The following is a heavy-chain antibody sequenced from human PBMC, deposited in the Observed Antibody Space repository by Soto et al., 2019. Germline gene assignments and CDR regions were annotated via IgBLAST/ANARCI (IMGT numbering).Heavy chain of an antibody. J-gene: IGHJ4*02. CDR2: ISYVGRNK. CDR1: GFTFSSYA. CDR3: ARGWGELPDY. Sequence: QVQLVESGGGVVQPGRSLRLSCAASGFTFSSYAMHWVRQAPGKGLEWVAVISYVGRNKYYADSVKGRFTISRDNSKNTLYLQMNSLRAEDTAVYYCARGWGELPDYWGQGTLVTVSS. D-gene: IGHD1-26*01. V-gene: IGHV3-30*04.